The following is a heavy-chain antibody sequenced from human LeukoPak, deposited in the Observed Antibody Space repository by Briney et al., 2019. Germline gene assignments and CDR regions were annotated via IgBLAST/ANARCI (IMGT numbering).Heavy chain of an antibody. Sequence: GESLKISCKASGFSFTNYWIGWVRQMPGKGLEWVGIIYPGDSETRYSPAFLGQVTISADKSISTVYLQWSSLMAWDSAIYYCARPDSRGYTSSFDIWGQGTMVTVSS. CDR1: GFSFTNYW. CDR3: ARPDSRGYTSSFDI. V-gene: IGHV5-51*01. J-gene: IGHJ3*02. D-gene: IGHD2-2*02. CDR2: IYPGDSET.